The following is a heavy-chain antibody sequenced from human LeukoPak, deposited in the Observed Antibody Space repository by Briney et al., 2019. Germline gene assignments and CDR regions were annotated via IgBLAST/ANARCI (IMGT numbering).Heavy chain of an antibody. CDR1: GFTFSSYE. CDR3: ARVMAGEGYDAFDI. J-gene: IGHJ3*02. CDR2: ISSSGSTI. D-gene: IGHD5-24*01. Sequence: PGGSLRLSCAASGFTFSSYEMNWVRQAPGKGLEWVSYISSSGSTIYYADSVKGRFTISRDNAKNSLYLQMNSLRAEDTAVYYCARVMAGEGYDAFDIWGQRTMVTVSS. V-gene: IGHV3-48*03.